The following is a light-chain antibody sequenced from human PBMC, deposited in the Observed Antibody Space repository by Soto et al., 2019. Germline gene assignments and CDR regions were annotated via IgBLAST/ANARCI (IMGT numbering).Light chain of an antibody. J-gene: IGKJ4*01. CDR3: QQTHTYPVT. Sequence: DIQLTQSPSFLSASVGDRVTITCRASQGISSYLAWYQQKPGKAPKLLIYAASTLQSGVPSRFSGSGSGTDFTLTISSLQSEDFATFYCQQTHTYPVTFGGGTKVEIK. V-gene: IGKV1-9*01. CDR1: QGISSY. CDR2: AAS.